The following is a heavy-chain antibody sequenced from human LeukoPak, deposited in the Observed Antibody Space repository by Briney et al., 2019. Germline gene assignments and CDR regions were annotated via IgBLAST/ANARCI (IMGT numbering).Heavy chain of an antibody. CDR1: GFTFNSYG. D-gene: IGHD3-9*01. V-gene: IGHV3-30*03. J-gene: IGHJ5*02. CDR2: ISYDGNDK. CDR3: ARAAYYDILTGYYLGWFDP. Sequence: GGSLRLSCAASGFTFNSYGMHWVRQAPGKGLEWVAVISYDGNDKFYRDSVKGRFTISRDNSKNTLYLQMNSLRAEDTAVYYCARAAYYDILTGYYLGWFDPWGQGTLVTVSS.